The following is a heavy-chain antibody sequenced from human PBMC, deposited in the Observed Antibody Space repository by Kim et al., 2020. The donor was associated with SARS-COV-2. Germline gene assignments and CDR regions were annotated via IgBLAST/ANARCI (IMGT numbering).Heavy chain of an antibody. CDR2: IYYSGTT. Sequence: SETLSLTCVVSGGSISGSTYYWTWIRQPPGKGLEWIGSIYYSGTTYYTPSLKSRVTISVDTSKNQFSLKLTSVTAADTAVYYCASRTGWNLYWGQGTLVSVSS. J-gene: IGHJ4*02. CDR3: ASRTGWNLY. CDR1: GGSISGSTYY. V-gene: IGHV4-39*01. D-gene: IGHD6-19*01.